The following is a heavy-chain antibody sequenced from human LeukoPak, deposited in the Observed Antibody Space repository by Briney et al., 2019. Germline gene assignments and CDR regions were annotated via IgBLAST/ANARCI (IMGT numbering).Heavy chain of an antibody. D-gene: IGHD3/OR15-3a*01. J-gene: IGHJ4*02. CDR2: ISPDGTNI. CDR1: GFTFDDYG. V-gene: IGHV3-74*03. Sequence: GGSLRLSCAASGFTFDDYGMSWVRQAPGKGLVWISRISPDGTNIKYADSVKGRLIISRDNAKNTVYLQMNSPRVEDTAFYYCVRGDISGLGGWGQGTLVTVSS. CDR3: VRGDISGLGG.